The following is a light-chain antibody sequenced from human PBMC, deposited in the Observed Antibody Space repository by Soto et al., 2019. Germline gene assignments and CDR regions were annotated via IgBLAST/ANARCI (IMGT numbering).Light chain of an antibody. CDR1: QSVSSD. Sequence: EVVMTQSPATLSVSPGERVTLSCRASQSVSSDLAWYQQKPGQAPRLLMYGASTRATGIPARFSGSGSGTEFTLTISSLQSEDFALYYCQQYNNWIRGITFGQGTRLEIK. J-gene: IGKJ5*01. V-gene: IGKV3-15*01. CDR3: QQYNNWIRGIT. CDR2: GAS.